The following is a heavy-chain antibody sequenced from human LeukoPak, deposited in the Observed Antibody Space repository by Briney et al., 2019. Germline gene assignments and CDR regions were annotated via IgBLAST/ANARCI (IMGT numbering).Heavy chain of an antibody. V-gene: IGHV4-4*02. CDR1: GGSISSSNW. J-gene: IGHJ4*02. Sequence: SETLSLTCAVSGGSISSSNWWGWVRQPPGKGLEWIGEIYHSGSTNYNPSLKSRVTISVDKSKNQFSLKLSSVTAADTAVYYCARVVGAGKSQYYFDYWGQGTLVTVSS. D-gene: IGHD1-26*01. CDR3: ARVVGAGKSQYYFDY. CDR2: IYHSGST.